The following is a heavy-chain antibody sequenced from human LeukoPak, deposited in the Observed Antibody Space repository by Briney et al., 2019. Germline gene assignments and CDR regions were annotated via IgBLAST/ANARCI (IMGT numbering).Heavy chain of an antibody. Sequence: SQTLSLTCTVSGGSISSGSYYWSWIRQPAGKGLEWIGRIYTSGSINYNPSLKSRVTISVDTSKNQFSLKLSSVTAADTAVYYCARGEERDFDYWGQGTLVTVSS. CDR3: ARGEERDFDY. CDR2: IYTSGSI. V-gene: IGHV4-61*02. J-gene: IGHJ4*02. CDR1: GGSISSGSYY.